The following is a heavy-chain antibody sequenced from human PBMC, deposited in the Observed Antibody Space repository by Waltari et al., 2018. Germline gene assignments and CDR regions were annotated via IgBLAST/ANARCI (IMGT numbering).Heavy chain of an antibody. D-gene: IGHD2-2*01. V-gene: IGHV4-31*01. CDR1: GGSISSGGYY. Sequence: QVQLQESGPGLVKPSQTLSLTCTVSGGSISSGGYYWSWIRQHPGKGLEWIGYIYYSGSTYYNPSLKSLVTISVDTSKNQFSLKLSSVTAADTAVYYCARSRGRGTSLLTAWFDPWGQGTLVTVSS. CDR2: IYYSGST. J-gene: IGHJ5*02. CDR3: ARSRGRGTSLLTAWFDP.